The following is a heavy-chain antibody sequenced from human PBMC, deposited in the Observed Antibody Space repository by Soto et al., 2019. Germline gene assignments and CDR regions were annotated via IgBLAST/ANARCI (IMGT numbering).Heavy chain of an antibody. CDR3: ARRRGVVQDGMDV. V-gene: IGHV4-39*01. D-gene: IGHD3-3*01. J-gene: IGHJ6*02. Sequence: QLQLQESGPGLVKPSETLSLTCTVSGGSIRSSSSYWDWIRQPPGKGLEGIGSIYYSGSTYYNPSLKSRVIISMDKSKNQFSLNVSSVTAADTAVYYCARRRGVVQDGMDVWGQGTTVIVSS. CDR2: IYYSGST. CDR1: GGSIRSSSSY.